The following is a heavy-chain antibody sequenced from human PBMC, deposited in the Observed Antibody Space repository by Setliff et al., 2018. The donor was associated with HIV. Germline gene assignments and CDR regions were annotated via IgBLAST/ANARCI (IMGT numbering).Heavy chain of an antibody. D-gene: IGHD1-7*01. CDR3: ARHHELTAHGLFDS. Sequence: SETLSLTCTVSGGSISSYYWSWIRQPAGKGLEWIGRIYTSGSTNYNPSLKSRVTMSVDTSKNQFSLKLSSVTAADTAVYYCARHHELTAHGLFDSWGQGTLVTVSS. V-gene: IGHV4-4*07. J-gene: IGHJ4*02. CDR2: IYTSGST. CDR1: GGSISSYY.